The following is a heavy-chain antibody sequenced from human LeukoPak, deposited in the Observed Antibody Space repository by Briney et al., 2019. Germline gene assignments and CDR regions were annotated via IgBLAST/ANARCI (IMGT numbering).Heavy chain of an antibody. Sequence: GGSLRLSCAASGFTFSSYWMSWVRQAPGKGLEWVANIKQDGSEKYYVDSVKGRFTISRDNAKNSLYLQMNSLRAEDTAVYYCARARTAALLLWFGDAFDIWGQGTMVTVSS. CDR3: ARARTAALLLWFGDAFDI. CDR2: IKQDGSEK. CDR1: GFTFSSYW. J-gene: IGHJ3*02. D-gene: IGHD3-10*01. V-gene: IGHV3-7*01.